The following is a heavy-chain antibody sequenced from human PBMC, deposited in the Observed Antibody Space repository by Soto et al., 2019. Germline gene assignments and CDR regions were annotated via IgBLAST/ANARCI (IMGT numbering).Heavy chain of an antibody. CDR2: IIPIFGTA. D-gene: IGHD5-18*01. CDR1: GGTFSSYA. Sequence: QVQLVQSGAEVKKPGSSVKVSCKASGGTFSSYAISWVRQAPGQGLEWVGGIIPIFGTANYAQKFQGRVTITADESTSTAYMELSSLRSEDTAVYYCANQKPGKLWVGSYGMDVWGQGTTVTVSS. CDR3: ANQKPGKLWVGSYGMDV. J-gene: IGHJ6*02. V-gene: IGHV1-69*01.